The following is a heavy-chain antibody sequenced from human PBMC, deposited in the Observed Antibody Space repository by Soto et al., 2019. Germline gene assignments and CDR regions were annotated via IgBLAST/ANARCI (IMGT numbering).Heavy chain of an antibody. CDR1: GGSINSGEYS. CDR2: IYHSETT. Sequence: QLQLQESGSGLVKPSETLSLTCAVSGGSINSGEYSWSWIRQPPGKGLEWIAYIYHSETTYYNPSLKSRVSMSLDTYKNQFSLRLSSVTAADTAVYYCARAALRLSNGMDVWGQGTTVTVSS. J-gene: IGHJ6*02. D-gene: IGHD5-12*01. V-gene: IGHV4-30-2*01. CDR3: ARAALRLSNGMDV.